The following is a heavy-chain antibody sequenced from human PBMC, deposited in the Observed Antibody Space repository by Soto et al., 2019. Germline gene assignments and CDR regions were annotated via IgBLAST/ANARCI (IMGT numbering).Heavy chain of an antibody. J-gene: IGHJ4*02. CDR3: AADLPSVGGDYFDY. V-gene: IGHV3-23*01. D-gene: IGHD3-16*01. CDR2: VSSTAAST. CDR1: GFTFSNYA. Sequence: GVSLRLSCVASGFTFSNYAMGWVRQAPGNGLQWVSHVSSTAASTHYADSVKLRFTVARDSSNNTLYLQLNSLRTEDTAVYFCAADLPSVGGDYFDYWGQGTLVGVSS.